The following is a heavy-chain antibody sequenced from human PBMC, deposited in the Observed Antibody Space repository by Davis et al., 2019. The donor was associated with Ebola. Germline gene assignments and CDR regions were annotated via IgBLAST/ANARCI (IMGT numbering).Heavy chain of an antibody. CDR2: ISYDGSNK. Sequence: GESLKISCAASGFPFSVYFMDWVRLTPGKGLEWVAVISYDGSNKYYADSVKGRFTISRDNSKNTLYLQMNSLRAEDTAVYYCAREWFGEDSILYYYFGMDVWGKGTAVTVSS. V-gene: IGHV3-30*03. D-gene: IGHD3-10*01. CDR1: GFPFSVYF. J-gene: IGHJ6*04. CDR3: AREWFGEDSILYYYFGMDV.